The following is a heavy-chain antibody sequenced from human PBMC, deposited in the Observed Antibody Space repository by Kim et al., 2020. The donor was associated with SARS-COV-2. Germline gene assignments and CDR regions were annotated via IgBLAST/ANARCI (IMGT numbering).Heavy chain of an antibody. J-gene: IGHJ4*02. V-gene: IGHV4-30-2*04. D-gene: IGHD2-15*01. Sequence: YNPSLKGRVTISADTSKNQFSLTLNSVTAADTAVYYCARDRYGGSSRYFDYWGQGTLFTVS. CDR3: ARDRYGGSSRYFDY.